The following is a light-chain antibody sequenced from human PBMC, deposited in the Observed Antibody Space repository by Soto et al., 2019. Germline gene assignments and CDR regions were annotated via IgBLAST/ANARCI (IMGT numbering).Light chain of an antibody. CDR2: AAS. J-gene: IGKJ1*01. CDR1: QSISSY. CDR3: QQSYSTLWT. Sequence: DIQMTQSPSSLSAYVGDRVTITCRASQSISSYLNWYQQKPGKAPKLLIYAASSLQSGVPSRFSGSGSGTDFTLTISSLQPEDFATYYCQQSYSTLWTFGQGTKV. V-gene: IGKV1-39*01.